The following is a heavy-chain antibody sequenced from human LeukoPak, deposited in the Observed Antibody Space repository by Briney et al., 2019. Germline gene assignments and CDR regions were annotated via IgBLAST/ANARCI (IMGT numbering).Heavy chain of an antibody. D-gene: IGHD3-22*01. CDR3: ATKLHYYYDSSGYYYRY. CDR2: ISGSGGST. V-gene: IGHV3-23*01. J-gene: IGHJ4*02. CDR1: GFTFSSYG. Sequence: GGSLRLSCAASGFTFSSYGMSWVRQAPGKGLEWVSAISGSGGSTYYADSVKGRFTISRDNSKNTLYLQMNSLRAEDTAVYYCATKLHYYYDSSGYYYRYWGQGTLVTVSS.